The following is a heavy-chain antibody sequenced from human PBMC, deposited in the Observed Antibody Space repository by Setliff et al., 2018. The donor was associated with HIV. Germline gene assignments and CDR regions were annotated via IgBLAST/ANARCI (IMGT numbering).Heavy chain of an antibody. Sequence: PGGSLRLSCAASGFTFSNYWMHWVRQAPGKGLEWVAFIWYDGSKTYYADSVQGRFTISRDTPSNTVYLQMNSLRAEDTALYYCAKDSEAVAVKYYYMDVWGRGTTVTVSS. CDR2: IWYDGSKT. D-gene: IGHD6-19*01. V-gene: IGHV3-30*02. CDR1: GFTFSNYW. J-gene: IGHJ6*03. CDR3: AKDSEAVAVKYYYMDV.